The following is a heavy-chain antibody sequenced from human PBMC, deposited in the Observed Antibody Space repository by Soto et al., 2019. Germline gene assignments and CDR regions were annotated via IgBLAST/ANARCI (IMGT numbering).Heavy chain of an antibody. CDR3: ARDTDTTGHMSWFDP. D-gene: IGHD1-1*01. V-gene: IGHV3-33*01. J-gene: IGHJ5*02. CDR1: GFTYGEYG. Sequence: QVQLVESGGGVVQPGGSLRLSCAASGFTYGEYGMDWVRQAPGKGLEWVAGIRDDGGKTFYPDSVKGRFTISRDNSKNTLSLQIDSLRVEDTAVYFCARDTDTTGHMSWFDPWGQGTLVTVSS. CDR2: IRDDGGKT.